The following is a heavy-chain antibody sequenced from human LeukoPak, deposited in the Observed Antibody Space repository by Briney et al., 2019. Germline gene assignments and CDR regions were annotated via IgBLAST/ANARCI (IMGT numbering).Heavy chain of an antibody. CDR2: INTDTGNP. CDR1: GYTFTNYA. CDR3: ARTLFGDQYQLLHNWFDP. V-gene: IGHV7-4-1*02. J-gene: IGHJ5*02. D-gene: IGHD2-2*01. Sequence: ASVRVSCKASGYTFTNYAMNWVRQAPGQGLEWMGWINTDTGNPTYAQGFTRRLVFSLDTSASTAYLQISSLKAEDTAVYYCARTLFGDQYQLLHNWFDPWGQGTLVTVSS.